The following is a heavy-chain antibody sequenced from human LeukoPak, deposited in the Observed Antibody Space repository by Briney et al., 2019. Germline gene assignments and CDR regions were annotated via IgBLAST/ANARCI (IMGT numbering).Heavy chain of an antibody. Sequence: ASVKVSCKASGYTFTGYYMHWVRQAPGQGLEWMGRINPNSGGTNYAQKFQGRVTMTRDTSISTAYMELSRLRSDDAAVYYCARRVLLWFGESAFDIWGQGTIVTVSS. CDR2: INPNSGGT. J-gene: IGHJ3*02. CDR1: GYTFTGYY. CDR3: ARRVLLWFGESAFDI. V-gene: IGHV1-2*06. D-gene: IGHD3-10*01.